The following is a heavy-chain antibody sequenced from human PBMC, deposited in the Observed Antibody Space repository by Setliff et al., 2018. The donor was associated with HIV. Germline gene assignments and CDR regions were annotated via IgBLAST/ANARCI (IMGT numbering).Heavy chain of an antibody. D-gene: IGHD6-13*01. CDR1: GGSISSTNW. CDR2: IYHSGST. V-gene: IGHV4-4*02. J-gene: IGHJ3*02. CDR3: ARGQQLVYAFDI. Sequence: TLSLTCAVSGGSISSTNWWSWVRQPPGKGLEWIGEIYHSGSTNYKPSLKSRVTISVDTSKNQFSLKLSSVTAADTAVYYCARGQQLVYAFDIWGRGTMVTVSS.